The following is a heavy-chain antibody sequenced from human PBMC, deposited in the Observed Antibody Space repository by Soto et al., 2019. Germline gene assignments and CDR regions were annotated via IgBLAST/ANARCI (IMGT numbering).Heavy chain of an antibody. CDR1: GGSISSGGYY. D-gene: IGHD3-10*01. Sequence: SETLSLTCTVSGGSISSGGYYWSWIRQHPGKGLEWIGYIYYSGSTYYNPSLKSRVTISVDTSKNQFSLKLSSVTAADTAVYYCARVGNPGAIDYWGQGTLVTVSS. CDR3: ARVGNPGAIDY. CDR2: IYYSGST. J-gene: IGHJ4*02. V-gene: IGHV4-31*03.